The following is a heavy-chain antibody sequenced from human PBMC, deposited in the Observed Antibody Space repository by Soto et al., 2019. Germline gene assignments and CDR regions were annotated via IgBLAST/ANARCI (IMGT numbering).Heavy chain of an antibody. J-gene: IGHJ1*01. D-gene: IGHD1-26*01. V-gene: IGHV3-30*03. CDR3: ASSVPHGTYGAPYFQH. Sequence: QVQLVESGGGVVQPEKSLRLSCAASGFTFSSHGMHWVRQAPGKGLEWVAVISFDGTNKYYADSVKGRFTISRDNSKNTLYLQMNSLRAEDTAVYYCASSVPHGTYGAPYFQHWGQGTLVTVS. CDR2: ISFDGTNK. CDR1: GFTFSSHG.